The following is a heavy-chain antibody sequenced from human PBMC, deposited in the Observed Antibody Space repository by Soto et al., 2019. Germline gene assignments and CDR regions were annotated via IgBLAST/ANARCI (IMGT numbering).Heavy chain of an antibody. CDR3: ARGPYSYASRGYYGGWFDT. Sequence: ASVKVSCKASGYTFTSYYMHWVRQAPGQGLEWMGIINPSGGSTSYAQKFQGRVTMTRDTSTSTVYMELSSLRSEDTAVYYCARGPYSYASRGYYGGWFDTWGQGTLVTVSS. CDR1: GYTFTSYY. J-gene: IGHJ5*02. D-gene: IGHD3-22*01. CDR2: INPSGGST. V-gene: IGHV1-46*01.